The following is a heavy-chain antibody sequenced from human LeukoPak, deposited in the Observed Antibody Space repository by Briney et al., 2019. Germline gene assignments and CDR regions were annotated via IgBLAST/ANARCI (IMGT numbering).Heavy chain of an antibody. CDR2: ISSSGSNI. CDR3: SREFRGYNRLRTYYYYMDV. V-gene: IGHV3-11*01. CDR1: GLTFSDYY. J-gene: IGHJ6*03. Sequence: GGSLRLSCAASGLTFSDYYMSWIRQAPGKGLEWVSYISSSGSNIYYADSVKGRFTISRDNAKNSLYLQMNSLKTEDTAVYYCSREFRGYNRLRTYYYYMDVWGKGATVTVSS. D-gene: IGHD5-24*01.